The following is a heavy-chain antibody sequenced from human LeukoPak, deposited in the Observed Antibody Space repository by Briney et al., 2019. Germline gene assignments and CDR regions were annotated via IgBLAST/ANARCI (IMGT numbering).Heavy chain of an antibody. Sequence: KPSETLSLTCAVYGGSFSGYYWSWIRQPPGKGLEWIGEINHSGSANYNPSLKSRVTISVDTSKNQFSLKLSSVTAADTAVYYCARGFRGYSYLVSWGQGTLVTVSS. CDR3: ARGFRGYSYLVS. CDR2: INHSGSA. CDR1: GGSFSGYY. V-gene: IGHV4-34*01. J-gene: IGHJ4*02. D-gene: IGHD5-18*01.